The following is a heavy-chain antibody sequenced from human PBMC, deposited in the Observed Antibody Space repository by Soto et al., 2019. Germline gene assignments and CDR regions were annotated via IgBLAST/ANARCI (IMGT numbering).Heavy chain of an antibody. D-gene: IGHD5-18*01. V-gene: IGHV5-10-1*01. CDR3: ARRHGYSYDFDY. Sequence: GESLKISCNCSGYTFTNHWISWVRQKPGQGLEWMGRIDPSDSRTKYNPSFEGHVTISVDKSIGATFLQWSSLEASDTAVYYCARRHGYSYDFDYWGRGTLVTVSS. CDR1: GYTFTNHW. J-gene: IGHJ4*02. CDR2: IDPSDSRT.